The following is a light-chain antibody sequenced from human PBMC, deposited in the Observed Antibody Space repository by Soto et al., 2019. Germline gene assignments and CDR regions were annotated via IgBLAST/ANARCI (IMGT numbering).Light chain of an antibody. J-gene: IGKJ2*01. V-gene: IGKV1-39*01. CDR1: QSINNY. CDR3: QQSYNFPYT. Sequence: DLQMTQSPSSLSASLGDRVTITCRASQSINNYLNWYQQEEGKAPKLLIYAATSLQSGVPSRFSGSGSGTEFTLTISCLQPGDFATYYCQQSYNFPYTFGLGTKLEIK. CDR2: AAT.